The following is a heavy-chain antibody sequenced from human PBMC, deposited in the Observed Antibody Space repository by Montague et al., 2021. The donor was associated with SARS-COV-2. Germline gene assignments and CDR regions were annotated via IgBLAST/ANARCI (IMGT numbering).Heavy chain of an antibody. D-gene: IGHD3-22*01. CDR3: ARHGYYETYDAFDV. CDR1: GGSISSSSYY. CDR2: IYYTGNT. J-gene: IGHJ3*01. V-gene: IGHV4-39*01. Sequence: SETLSLTCTVSGGSISSSSYYWGWHRPPPGKGLEWIGSIYYTGNTYYTXXLQSRVTISVDTSKNQLSLKLSSVTAADTAVYYCARHGYYETYDAFDVWGQGTMVTVSS.